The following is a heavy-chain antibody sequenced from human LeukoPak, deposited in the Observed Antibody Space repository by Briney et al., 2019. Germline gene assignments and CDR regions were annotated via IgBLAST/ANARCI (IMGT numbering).Heavy chain of an antibody. Sequence: PGRSLRLSCAASGFTFSSYTMHWVRQAPGKGLEWVAVISYDGNNKYYADSLKGRFTISRDNSKNTLYLQMNSLRAEDTAVYYCARDSGWAFDIWGQGTMVTVSS. CDR2: ISYDGNNK. CDR3: ARDSGWAFDI. J-gene: IGHJ3*02. D-gene: IGHD6-25*01. V-gene: IGHV3-30-3*01. CDR1: GFTFSSYT.